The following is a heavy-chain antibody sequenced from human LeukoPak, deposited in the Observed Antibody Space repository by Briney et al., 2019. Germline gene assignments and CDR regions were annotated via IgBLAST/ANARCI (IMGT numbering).Heavy chain of an antibody. D-gene: IGHD6-13*01. CDR3: AKDEYSSSWRRAFDI. CDR2: ISGSGGST. J-gene: IGHJ3*02. V-gene: IGHV3-23*01. CDR1: GFTFSSYA. Sequence: GGSLRLSCAASGFTFSSYAMSWIRQAPGKGLEWVSAISGSGGSTYYADSVKGRFTISRDNSKNTLYLQMNSLRAEDTAVYYCAKDEYSSSWRRAFDIWGPGTMVTVSS.